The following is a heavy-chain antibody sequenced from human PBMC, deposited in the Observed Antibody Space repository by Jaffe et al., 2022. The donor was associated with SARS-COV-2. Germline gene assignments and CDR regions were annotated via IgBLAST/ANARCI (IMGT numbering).Heavy chain of an antibody. CDR2: ISSSSSYI. CDR1: GFTFSSYS. CDR3: AREGLWPHWYFDL. J-gene: IGHJ2*01. V-gene: IGHV3-21*01. D-gene: IGHD5-18*01. Sequence: EVQLVESGGGLVKPGGSLRLSCAASGFTFSSYSMKWVRQAPGKGLEWVSSISSSSSYIYYADSVKGRFTISRDNAKNSLYLQMNSLRAEDTAVYYCAREGLWPHWYFDLWGRGTLVTVSS.